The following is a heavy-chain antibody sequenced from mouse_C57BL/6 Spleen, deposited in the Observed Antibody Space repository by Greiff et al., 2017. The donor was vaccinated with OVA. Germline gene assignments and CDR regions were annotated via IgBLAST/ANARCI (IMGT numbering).Heavy chain of an antibody. CDR3: AREGDYDYDVGWFAY. Sequence: EVQGVESGGGLVKPGGSLKLSCAASGFTFSSYAMSWVRQTPEKRLEWVATISDGGSYTYYPDNVKGRFTISRDNAKNNLYLQMSHLKSEDTAMYYCAREGDYDYDVGWFAYWGQGTLVTVSA. V-gene: IGHV5-4*01. CDR1: GFTFSSYA. CDR2: ISDGGSYT. J-gene: IGHJ3*01. D-gene: IGHD2-4*01.